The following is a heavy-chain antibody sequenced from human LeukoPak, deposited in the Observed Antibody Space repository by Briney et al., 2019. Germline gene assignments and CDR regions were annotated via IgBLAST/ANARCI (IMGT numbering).Heavy chain of an antibody. D-gene: IGHD1/OR15-1a*01. CDR3: ARGRLWNIDY. J-gene: IGHJ4*02. Sequence: GGSLRLSCAASGFTFSSYWMHWVRQAPGKGLVWVSRINRDGSSTTYADSVNGRVTISRDNTKNTVYLQMNSLRAEDTAVYYCARGRLWNIDYWGQGTLVTVSS. CDR2: INRDGSST. CDR1: GFTFSSYW. V-gene: IGHV3-74*01.